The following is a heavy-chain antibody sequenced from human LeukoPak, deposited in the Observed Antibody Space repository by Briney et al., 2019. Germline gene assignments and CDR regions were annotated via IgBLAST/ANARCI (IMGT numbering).Heavy chain of an antibody. CDR1: NGSISSYY. Sequence: SETLSLTCAVSNGSISSYYWSWIRQPPGKGLEWIGYIYHSGSTYYNPSLKSRVTISVDRSKNQFSLKLSSVTAADTAVYYCATSRIAAPYYMDVWGKGTTVTVSS. CDR3: ATSRIAAPYYMDV. D-gene: IGHD6-6*01. J-gene: IGHJ6*03. V-gene: IGHV4-59*12. CDR2: IYHSGST.